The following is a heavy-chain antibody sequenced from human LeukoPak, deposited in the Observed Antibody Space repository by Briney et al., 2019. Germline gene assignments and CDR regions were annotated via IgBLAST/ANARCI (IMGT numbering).Heavy chain of an antibody. CDR1: GFIFSHYG. CDR2: ITSRSTT. D-gene: IGHD7-27*01. CDR3: AKDGNWARFED. J-gene: IGHJ4*02. Sequence: PGGSLRLSCAASGFIFSHYGMNWVRQAPGKGLEWVSDITSRSTTYYADSVKGRFTISRDNSKNMVWLQINSPTAEDTATYYCAKDGNWARFEDWGQGTLVTVSS. V-gene: IGHV3-23*01.